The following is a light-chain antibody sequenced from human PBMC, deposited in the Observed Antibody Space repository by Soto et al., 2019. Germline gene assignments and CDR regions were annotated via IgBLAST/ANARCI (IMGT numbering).Light chain of an antibody. CDR2: AAS. Sequence: DIQLTQSPSFLSASVVDRVTINCLASQGISSYLAWYQQKPGKAPNLLIYAASTLQSGVPSRFSGSRSGTEFTLTISSLQPEDFATYYCQQVNSFPSTCGQGTRREIK. CDR1: QGISSY. V-gene: IGKV1-9*01. CDR3: QQVNSFPST. J-gene: IGKJ5*01.